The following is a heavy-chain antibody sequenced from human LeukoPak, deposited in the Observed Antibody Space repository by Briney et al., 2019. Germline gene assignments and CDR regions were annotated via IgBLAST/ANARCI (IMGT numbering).Heavy chain of an antibody. CDR3: AKGLSHYYYYGMDV. CDR2: ISGSGGST. V-gene: IGHV3-23*01. D-gene: IGHD3-16*02. J-gene: IGHJ6*02. Sequence: PGGSLRLSCVASGFTFSSYAMSWVRQAPGKGLEWVSAISGSGGSTYYADSVKGRFTISRDKSKNTLYLQMNSLRAEDTAVYYCAKGLSHYYYYGMDVWGQGTTVTVSS. CDR1: GFTFSSYA.